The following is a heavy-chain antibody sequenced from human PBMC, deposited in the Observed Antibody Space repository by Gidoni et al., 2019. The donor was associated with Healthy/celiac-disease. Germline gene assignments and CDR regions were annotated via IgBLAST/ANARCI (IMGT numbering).Heavy chain of an antibody. CDR1: GGSFSGYY. V-gene: IGHV4-34*01. D-gene: IGHD1-7*01. CDR3: ASGRGTGTPNPIPYYYYGMDV. CDR2: INHSGST. Sequence: QVQLQQWGAGLLKPSETLSLTCAVYGGSFSGYYWSWIRQPPGKGLEWIGEINHSGSTNYNPSLKSRVTISVDTSKNQFSLKLSSVTAADTAVYYCASGRGTGTPNPIPYYYYGMDVWGQGTTVTVSS. J-gene: IGHJ6*02.